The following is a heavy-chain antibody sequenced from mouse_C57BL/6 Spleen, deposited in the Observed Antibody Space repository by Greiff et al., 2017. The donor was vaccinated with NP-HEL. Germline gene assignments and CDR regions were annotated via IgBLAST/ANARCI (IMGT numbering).Heavy chain of an antibody. J-gene: IGHJ2*01. CDR3: ARGELGRGVDY. D-gene: IGHD4-1*01. CDR2: IDPETGGT. V-gene: IGHV1-15*01. Sequence: QVQLKQSGAELVRPGASVTLSCKASGYTFTDYEMHWVKQTPVHGLEWIGAIDPETGGTAYNQKFKGKAILTADKSSSTAYMELRSLTSEDSAGYYCARGELGRGVDYWGQGTTLTVSS. CDR1: GYTFTDYE.